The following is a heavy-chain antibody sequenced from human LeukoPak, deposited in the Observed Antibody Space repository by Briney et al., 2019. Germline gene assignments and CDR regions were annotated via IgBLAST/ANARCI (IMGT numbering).Heavy chain of an antibody. CDR3: VRGSTLRHYQY. D-gene: IGHD3-16*01. V-gene: IGHV4-39*01. J-gene: IGHJ4*02. CDR2: IYYSGST. CDR1: GGSISSSTYY. Sequence: SVTLSLTCTVSGGSISSSTYYWGWIRRPPGKGLEWIGSIYYSGSTYYNPSLKSRVTVSVDTSKNQFSLKLSSVTAADTAVYYCVRGSTLRHYQYWGQGTLVTVS.